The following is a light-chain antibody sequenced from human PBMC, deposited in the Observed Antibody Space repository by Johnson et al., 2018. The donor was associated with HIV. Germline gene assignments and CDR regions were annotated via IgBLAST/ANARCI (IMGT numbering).Light chain of an antibody. CDR1: SSNIGNNY. CDR2: DNH. J-gene: IGLJ1*01. V-gene: IGLV1-51*01. Sequence: QPVLTQPPSVSAAPGQKVTIPCSGSSSNIGNNYASWYQQVPGTAPKLLIYDNHKRPSGTPDRFSDSQSGTSATLGITVLPTWDEADYYCGTWDTSLSAGYVFGTGTKVTVL. CDR3: GTWDTSLSAGYV.